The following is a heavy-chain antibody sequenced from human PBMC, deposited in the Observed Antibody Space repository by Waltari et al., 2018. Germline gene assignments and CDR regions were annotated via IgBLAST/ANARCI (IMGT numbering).Heavy chain of an antibody. Sequence: EVQLVESGGGLVQPGGSLRLSCAASGFTFSSYWMHWVRQAQGKGLVWVSRISSDGSSTSYADSVKGRFTISRDNAKNTLYLQMNSLRAEDTAVYYCARGGYSKGLDYWGQGTLVTVSS. CDR2: ISSDGSST. CDR1: GFTFSSYW. J-gene: IGHJ4*02. CDR3: ARGGYSKGLDY. V-gene: IGHV3-74*01. D-gene: IGHD6-13*01.